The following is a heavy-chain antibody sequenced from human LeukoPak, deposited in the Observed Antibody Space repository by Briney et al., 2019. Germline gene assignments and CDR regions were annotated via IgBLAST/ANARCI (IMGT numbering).Heavy chain of an antibody. V-gene: IGHV4-59*01. CDR1: GGSISSYY. D-gene: IGHD4-17*01. Sequence: SETLSLTCTVSGGSISSYYWSWIRKPPGKGLEWIGCIYYSGNTNYNPSLKSRVTISLDTSKNQFSLKLSSVTAADTAVYYCARWTTVATANWFDPWGQGTLVTVSS. CDR3: ARWTTVATANWFDP. J-gene: IGHJ5*02. CDR2: IYYSGNT.